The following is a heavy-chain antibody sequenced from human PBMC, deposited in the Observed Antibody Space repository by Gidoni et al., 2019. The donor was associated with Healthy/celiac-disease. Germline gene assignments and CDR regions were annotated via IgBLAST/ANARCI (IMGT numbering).Heavy chain of an antibody. CDR1: GFTFSSYS. CDR2: ISSSSSTI. Sequence: EVQLVESGGGLVQPGGSLRLSCAASGFTFSSYSMNWVRQAPGKGLEWVSYISSSSSTIYYADSVKGRFTISRDNAKNSLYLQMNSLRDEDTAVYYCARDWPGVVVAAKFDYWGQGTLVTVSS. CDR3: ARDWPGVVVAAKFDY. V-gene: IGHV3-48*02. D-gene: IGHD2-15*01. J-gene: IGHJ4*02.